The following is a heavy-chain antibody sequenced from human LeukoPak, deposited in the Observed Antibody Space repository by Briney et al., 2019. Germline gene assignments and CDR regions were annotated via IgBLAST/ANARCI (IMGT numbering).Heavy chain of an antibody. CDR2: ISSSGSTI. CDR1: GFTFSSYE. V-gene: IGHV3-48*03. D-gene: IGHD5-12*01. CDR3: ARGPYSGYDPFDY. Sequence: GGSLRLSCAASGFTFSSYEMNWVRRAPGKGLEWVSYISSSGSTIYYADSVKGRFTISRDNAKNSLYLQMNSLRAEDTAVYYCARGPYSGYDPFDYWGQGTLVTVSS. J-gene: IGHJ4*02.